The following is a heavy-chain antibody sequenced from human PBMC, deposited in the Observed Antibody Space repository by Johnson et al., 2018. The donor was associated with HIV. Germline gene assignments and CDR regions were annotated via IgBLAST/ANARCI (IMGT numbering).Heavy chain of an antibody. CDR1: GFTFDDYG. J-gene: IGHJ3*02. V-gene: IGHV3-20*04. CDR3: ARGLTFDYVWGGYRPDAFDI. Sequence: VQLVESGGGVVRPGGSLRLSCAASGFTFDDYGMSWVRQAPGKGLEWVAGINWNGGSTGYADSVKGRFTISRAKAKNSLCLQMNSLRAEDTAVDYCARGLTFDYVWGGYRPDAFDIWGQGTMVTVSS. CDR2: INWNGGST. D-gene: IGHD3-16*02.